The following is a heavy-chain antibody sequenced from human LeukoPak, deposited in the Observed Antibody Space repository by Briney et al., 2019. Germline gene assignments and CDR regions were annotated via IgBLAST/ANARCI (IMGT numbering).Heavy chain of an antibody. J-gene: IGHJ4*02. D-gene: IGHD3-22*01. CDR3: ARDQNYYDSSGYYGIDC. Sequence: GASVTVSFKSSGYTFTGYYMHWVRQAPGHGLEWMGWINPNSGGTNYAQKFQDRVTMTRDTSISTAYMELSRLRSDDTAVYYCARDQNYYDSSGYYGIDCWGQGTLVTVSS. CDR1: GYTFTGYY. V-gene: IGHV1-2*02. CDR2: INPNSGGT.